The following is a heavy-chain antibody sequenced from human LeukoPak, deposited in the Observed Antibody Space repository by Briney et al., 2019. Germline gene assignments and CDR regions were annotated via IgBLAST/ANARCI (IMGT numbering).Heavy chain of an antibody. CDR1: GFTFSSYT. Sequence: KSGGSLRLSCATSGFTFSSYTMNWVRQAPGKGLEWVSSIRSSSTYIYYADSVKGRFTISRDNAKDSLYLQMNSLRAEDTAVYYCGYGSGRYQDHYYYGMDVWGKGTTVTVSS. CDR2: IRSSSTYI. D-gene: IGHD3-10*01. CDR3: GYGSGRYQDHYYYGMDV. V-gene: IGHV3-21*01. J-gene: IGHJ6*04.